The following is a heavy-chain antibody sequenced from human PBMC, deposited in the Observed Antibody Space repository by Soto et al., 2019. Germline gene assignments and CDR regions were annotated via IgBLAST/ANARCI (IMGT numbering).Heavy chain of an antibody. V-gene: IGHV1-8*01. D-gene: IGHD3-10*01. Sequence: QVQLVQSGAEVKKPGASVKVSCKASGYTFTSYDINWVRQATGQGLEWMGWMNPNSGNTGYAQKFQGRVTMTRNTSISTAYMELSSLRSEDAAVYYCARGLKAAVRGVTYNWFDPWGQGTLVTVSS. CDR2: MNPNSGNT. J-gene: IGHJ5*02. CDR3: ARGLKAAVRGVTYNWFDP. CDR1: GYTFTSYD.